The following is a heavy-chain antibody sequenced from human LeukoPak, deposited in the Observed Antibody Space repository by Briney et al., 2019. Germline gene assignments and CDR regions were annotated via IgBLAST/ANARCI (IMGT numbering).Heavy chain of an antibody. D-gene: IGHD3-10*01. CDR3: AKGDSTTLLRPYYFDY. Sequence: GGSLRLSCAASGFTFSSYAMSWVRQAPGKGLEWVSDISGSGGSTYYADSVKGRFTIPRDNSKNTLYLQMNSLRAEDTAVYYCAKGDSTTLLRPYYFDYWGQGTLVTVSS. V-gene: IGHV3-23*01. J-gene: IGHJ4*02. CDR1: GFTFSSYA. CDR2: ISGSGGST.